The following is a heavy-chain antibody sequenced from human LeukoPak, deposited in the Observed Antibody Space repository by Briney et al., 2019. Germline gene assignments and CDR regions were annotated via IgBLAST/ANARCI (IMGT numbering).Heavy chain of an antibody. D-gene: IGHD6-6*01. J-gene: IGHJ6*02. CDR3: ARKIAARYYYYGMDV. CDR1: GGSISSYY. V-gene: IGHV4-59*12. Sequence: SETLSLTCTVSGGSISSYYWSWIRQPPGKGLEWIGYIYYSGSTNYNPSLKSRVTISVDTSKNQFSLKLSSVTAADTAVYYCARKIAARYYYYGMDVWGQGTTVTVSS. CDR2: IYYSGST.